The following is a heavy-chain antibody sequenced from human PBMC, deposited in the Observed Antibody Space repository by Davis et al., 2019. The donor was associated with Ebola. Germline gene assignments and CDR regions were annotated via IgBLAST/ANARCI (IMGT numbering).Heavy chain of an antibody. CDR1: GFTFSSYA. V-gene: IGHV3-66*01. Sequence: GESLKISCAASGFTFSSYAMHWVRQAPGKGLEWVSIIYSGGSTYYAASVKGRFTISRDNSKNTLYLQMNSLRAEDTAVYYCASITIWVYGMDVWGQGTTVTVSS. CDR2: IYSGGST. D-gene: IGHD3-3*01. J-gene: IGHJ6*02. CDR3: ASITIWVYGMDV.